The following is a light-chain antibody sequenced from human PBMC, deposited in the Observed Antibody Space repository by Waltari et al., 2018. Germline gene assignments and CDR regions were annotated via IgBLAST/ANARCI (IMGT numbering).Light chain of an antibody. CDR2: RNN. V-gene: IGLV1-47*01. CDR1: RSNIGNTY. Sequence: QSVLTQPPSASGTPGQRVTISCSGSRSNIGNTYVYWYQQLPGTAPKLRIYRNNQRPSGVPGRFSGSKSGTSASLAISGRRSEDEADYYCAVWDDSLSGRVFGGGTKVTVL. J-gene: IGLJ3*02. CDR3: AVWDDSLSGRV.